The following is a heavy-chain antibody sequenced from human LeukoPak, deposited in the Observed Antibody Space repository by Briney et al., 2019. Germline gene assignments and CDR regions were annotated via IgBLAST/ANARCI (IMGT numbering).Heavy chain of an antibody. Sequence: PGGSLRLSCAAPGFTFSNYWMSWVRQAPGEGLGWVANIKQDGSEKNYVDSVKGRFTISRDDAKNSLYLQMNSLRAEDTAVYYCARGLLAAAGIDYWGQGALVTVSS. CDR2: IKQDGSEK. V-gene: IGHV3-7*04. D-gene: IGHD6-13*01. CDR1: GFTFSNYW. CDR3: ARGLLAAAGIDY. J-gene: IGHJ4*02.